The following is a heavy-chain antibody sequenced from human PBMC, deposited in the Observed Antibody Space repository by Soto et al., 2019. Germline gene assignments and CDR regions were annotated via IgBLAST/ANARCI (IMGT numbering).Heavy chain of an antibody. CDR3: AKDSGVVGWYFDY. Sequence: QVQLVESGGGVVQPGRSLRLSCAASGFTFSSYGMHWVRQAPGKGLEWVAVISYDGSNKYYADSVKGRFTISRDNSKNTLYLQMNSLGAEDTAVYYCAKDSGVVGWYFDYWGQGTMVTVSS. CDR2: ISYDGSNK. V-gene: IGHV3-30*18. J-gene: IGHJ4*02. CDR1: GFTFSSYG. D-gene: IGHD3-22*01.